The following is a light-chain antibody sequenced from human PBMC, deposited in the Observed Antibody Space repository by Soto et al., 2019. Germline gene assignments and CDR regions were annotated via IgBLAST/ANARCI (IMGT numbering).Light chain of an antibody. CDR3: QQYGSSPPLT. Sequence: EIVLTQSPGTLSLSPGERATLSCRASQSVSSSHLAWYQQKPGQAPRLLIYGASSRATGIPYRFSGSGSGTDFTLTISRLEPEDFVVYYCQQYGSSPPLTFGGGTKVEIK. CDR2: GAS. V-gene: IGKV3-20*01. J-gene: IGKJ4*01. CDR1: QSVSSSH.